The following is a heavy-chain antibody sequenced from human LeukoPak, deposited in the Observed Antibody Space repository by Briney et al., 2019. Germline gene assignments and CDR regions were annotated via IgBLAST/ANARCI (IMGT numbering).Heavy chain of an antibody. CDR2: TRSDGSDK. V-gene: IGHV3-30*02. J-gene: IGHJ4*02. D-gene: IGHD3-16*02. Sequence: GGSLRLSCDASGFPFGTYGMHWVCQAPGKGLEWLAFTRSDGSDKYYADSVKGRFTISRDNSRNTLYLQINSLRAEDTAVYYCAKDSRNMITFGGVIPDRGQGTLVTVSS. CDR1: GFPFGTYG. CDR3: AKDSRNMITFGGVIPD.